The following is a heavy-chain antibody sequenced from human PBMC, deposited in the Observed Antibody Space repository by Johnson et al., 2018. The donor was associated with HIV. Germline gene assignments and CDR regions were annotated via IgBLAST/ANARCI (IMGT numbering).Heavy chain of an antibody. D-gene: IGHD1-7*01. Sequence: VQLVESGGGLVQPGRPLRLSCAVSGFSFDDYARQWVRQAPGKGLEWVSAISGSGGSTYYADSVKGRFTISRDNSKNTLYLQMNSLRAEDTAVYYCARDNWNYNAFDIWGQGTMVTVSS. CDR2: ISGSGGST. CDR3: ARDNWNYNAFDI. J-gene: IGHJ3*02. V-gene: IGHV3-23*04. CDR1: GFSFDDYA.